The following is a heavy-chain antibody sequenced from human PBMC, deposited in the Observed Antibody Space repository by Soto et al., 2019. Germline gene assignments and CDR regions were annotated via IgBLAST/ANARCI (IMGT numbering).Heavy chain of an antibody. D-gene: IGHD6-19*01. Sequence: AGSLRLSCEASGFSFVNYAMNWVRQAPGKGLEWVSGLSGSGTSTYYADSVKGRFTISRDNSRDTLFLQMNSLTADDTAVYYCAKATTNGGWFNPFDSWGQGAMVTVSS. CDR2: LSGSGTST. CDR3: AKATTNGGWFNPFDS. CDR1: GFSFVNYA. V-gene: IGHV3-23*01. J-gene: IGHJ4*02.